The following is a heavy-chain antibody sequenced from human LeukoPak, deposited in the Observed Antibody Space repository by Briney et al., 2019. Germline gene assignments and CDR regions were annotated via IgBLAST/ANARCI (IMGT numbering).Heavy chain of an antibody. V-gene: IGHV3-23*01. CDR3: AKDSGPLSPLYFDY. CDR1: GFTFSDKP. CDR2: ISGSGGST. D-gene: IGHD6-25*01. Sequence: GGPLRPSCPPSGFTFSDKPLTGVGQAPGKGREWVSAISGSGGSTYYADSVKGRFTISRDNSENTLYLQMNSLRAEDTAVYYCAKDSGPLSPLYFDYWGQGTLVTVSS. J-gene: IGHJ4*02.